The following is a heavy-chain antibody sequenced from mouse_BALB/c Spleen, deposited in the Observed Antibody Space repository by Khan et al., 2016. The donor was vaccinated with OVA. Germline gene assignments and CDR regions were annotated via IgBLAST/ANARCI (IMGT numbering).Heavy chain of an antibody. D-gene: IGHD1-1*01. J-gene: IGHJ2*01. CDR3: ARSGLRWDFDY. CDR2: INPSTGYT. V-gene: IGHV1-7*01. CDR1: GYTFINYW. Sequence: VQLQQSGAELAKPGASVKMSCTASGYTFINYWILWVKQRPGQGLEWIGYINPSTGYTEYNQNFKDKATLTADKSSSTAYMQLSSLTSEDAAVYYCARSGLRWDFDYWGQGTTLTVSS.